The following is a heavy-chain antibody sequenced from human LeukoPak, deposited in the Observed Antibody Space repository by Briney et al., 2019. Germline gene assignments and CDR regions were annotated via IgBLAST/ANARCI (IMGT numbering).Heavy chain of an antibody. J-gene: IGHJ4*02. Sequence: GGSLRLSCAASGFTFSSYAVSCVRQAPGKGVEWVSSISGSGGSTYSADSAKGRFTISRDNSKNTLYLQMNSLRAEDTALYYCAKDRSCTNDICHGDFDYWGQGTLVTVSS. D-gene: IGHD2-8*01. CDR1: GFTFSSYA. V-gene: IGHV3-23*01. CDR3: AKDRSCTNDICHGDFDY. CDR2: ISGSGGST.